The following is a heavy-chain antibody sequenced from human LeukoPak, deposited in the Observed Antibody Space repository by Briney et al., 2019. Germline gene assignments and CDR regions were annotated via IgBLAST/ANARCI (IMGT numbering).Heavy chain of an antibody. CDR2: ISSSGYYI. Sequence: GGSLRLSCAASGFTFSRYTMNWVRQYPGKGLEWVSSISSSGYYIYYADSVKGRFTISRDNAKNSLYLQMNSLRAEDTAVYYCARDQVSRSNYWGQGTPVTVSS. J-gene: IGHJ4*02. CDR1: GFTFSRYT. V-gene: IGHV3-21*01. CDR3: ARDQVSRSNY. D-gene: IGHD6-6*01.